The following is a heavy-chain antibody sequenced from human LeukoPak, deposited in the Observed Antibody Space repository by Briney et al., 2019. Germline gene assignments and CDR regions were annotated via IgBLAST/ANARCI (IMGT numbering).Heavy chain of an antibody. V-gene: IGHV3-23*01. CDR3: ARAGPSSSWHQFDY. J-gene: IGHJ4*02. D-gene: IGHD6-13*01. CDR2: ISDTGNT. CDR1: GFTLSSYA. Sequence: PGGSLRLSCAASGFTLSSYAMSWVRQAPGKGLEWVSAISDTGNTYHADSVKGRFTISRDSSKNTLFLQMNRLRPEDAAVYYCARAGPSSSWHQFDYWGQGTLVTVSS.